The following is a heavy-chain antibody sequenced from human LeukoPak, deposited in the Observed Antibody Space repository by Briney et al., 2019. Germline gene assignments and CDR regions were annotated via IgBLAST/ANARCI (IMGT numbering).Heavy chain of an antibody. J-gene: IGHJ3*02. D-gene: IGHD1-26*01. V-gene: IGHV4-4*07. CDR2: IYTSGST. CDR3: ARGPLVGATTYAFGI. Sequence: PSETLSLTCTVSGGSISSYYWSWIRQPAGKGLEWIGRIYTSGSTNYNPSLKSRVTMSVDTSKNQFSLKLSSVTAADTAVYYCARGPLVGATTYAFGIWGQGTMVTVSS. CDR1: GGSISSYY.